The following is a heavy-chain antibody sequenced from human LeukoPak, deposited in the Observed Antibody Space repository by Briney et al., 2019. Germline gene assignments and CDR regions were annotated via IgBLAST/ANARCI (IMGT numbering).Heavy chain of an antibody. Sequence: GGSLRLSCAASGFTFSDYYMSWVRQAPGKGLEWVSAISGSGGSTYYADSVKGRFTISRDNSKNTLYLQMNSLRAEDTAVYYCARDEYTHRGAFDIWGQGTMVTVSS. CDR3: ARDEYTHRGAFDI. D-gene: IGHD2/OR15-2a*01. V-gene: IGHV3-23*01. CDR1: GFTFSDYY. CDR2: ISGSGGST. J-gene: IGHJ3*02.